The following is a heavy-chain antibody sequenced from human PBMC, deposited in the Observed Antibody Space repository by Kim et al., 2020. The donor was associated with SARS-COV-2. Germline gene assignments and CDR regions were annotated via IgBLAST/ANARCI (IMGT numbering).Heavy chain of an antibody. V-gene: IGHV4-39*01. Sequence: SETLSLTCTVSGGSISSSSYYWGWIRQPPGKGLEWIGSIYYSGSTYYNPSLKSRVTISVDTSKNQFSLKLSSVTAADTAVYYCARQVAAVRGGFDYWGQGTLVTVSS. J-gene: IGHJ4*02. CDR1: GGSISSSSYY. CDR2: IYYSGST. D-gene: IGHD6-13*01. CDR3: ARQVAAVRGGFDY.